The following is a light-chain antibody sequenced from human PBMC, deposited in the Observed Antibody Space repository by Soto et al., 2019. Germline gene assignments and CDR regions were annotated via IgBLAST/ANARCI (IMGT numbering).Light chain of an antibody. Sequence: ILMTQSPATLSVSPGERATLSCRASQSVGDNSAWYQQKPGQAPRLLVYGASTRATGVPVRFAGSGSGTEFTLTINSLQSEDFAIYYCQQYNQWPPWTFGQGTKVDIK. J-gene: IGKJ1*01. CDR1: QSVGDN. CDR2: GAS. CDR3: QQYNQWPPWT. V-gene: IGKV3-15*01.